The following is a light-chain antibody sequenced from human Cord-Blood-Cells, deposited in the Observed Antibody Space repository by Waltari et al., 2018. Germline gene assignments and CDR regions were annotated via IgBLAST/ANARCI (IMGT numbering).Light chain of an antibody. V-gene: IGLV3-27*01. J-gene: IGLJ3*02. CDR1: VLAKKY. CDR2: KDS. Sequence: SYELTQPSPVSVSPGQTARITCSGDVLAKKYARWFQQKPGQAPVRVIYKDSERPSGIPERFSGSSSGTTSTLTISGAQVEDEADYYCYSAADNNRVFGGGTKLTVL. CDR3: YSAADNNRV.